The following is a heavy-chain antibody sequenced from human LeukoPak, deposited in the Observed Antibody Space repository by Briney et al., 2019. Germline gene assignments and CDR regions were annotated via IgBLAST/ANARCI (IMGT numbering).Heavy chain of an antibody. CDR1: GGSISSSSYY. J-gene: IGHJ5*02. CDR3: ARHVWQQLVAWFDP. Sequence: SETLSLTRTVSGGSISSSSYYWGWIRQPPGKGLEWIGSIYYSGSTYYNPSLKSRVTISVDTSKNQFSLKLSSVTAADTAVYYCARHVWQQLVAWFDPWGQGTLVTVSS. V-gene: IGHV4-39*01. D-gene: IGHD6-13*01. CDR2: IYYSGST.